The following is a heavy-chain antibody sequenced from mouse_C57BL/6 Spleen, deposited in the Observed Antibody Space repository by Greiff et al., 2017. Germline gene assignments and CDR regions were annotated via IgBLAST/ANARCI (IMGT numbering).Heavy chain of an antibody. CDR3: ARSDDYYAMDY. J-gene: IGHJ4*01. CDR2: IYPGDGDT. V-gene: IGHV1-80*01. CDR1: GYAFSSYW. Sequence: VKLQESGAELVKPGASVKISCKASGYAFSSYWMNWVKQRPGKGLEWIGQIYPGDGDTNYNGKFKGKATLTADKSSSTAYMQLSSLTSEDSAVYFCARSDDYYAMDYWGQGTSVTVSS.